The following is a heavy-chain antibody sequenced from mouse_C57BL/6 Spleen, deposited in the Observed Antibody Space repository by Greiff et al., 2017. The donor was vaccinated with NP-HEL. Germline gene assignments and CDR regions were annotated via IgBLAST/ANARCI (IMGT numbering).Heavy chain of an antibody. CDR2: IYPGDGDT. CDR1: GYAFSSSW. J-gene: IGHJ4*01. Sequence: VQLQQSGPELVKPGASVKISCKASGYAFSSSWMNWVKQRPGKGLEWIGRIYPGDGDTNYNGKFKGKATLTADKSSSTAYMQLSSLTSEDSAVYFCARGSASNYNAMDYWGQGTSVTVSS. CDR3: ARGSASNYNAMDY. V-gene: IGHV1-82*01. D-gene: IGHD2-5*01.